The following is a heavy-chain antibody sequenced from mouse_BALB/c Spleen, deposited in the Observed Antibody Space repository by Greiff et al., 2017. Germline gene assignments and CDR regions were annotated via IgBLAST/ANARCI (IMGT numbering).Heavy chain of an antibody. V-gene: IGHV5-6-2*01. Sequence: DVKLVESGGGLVKLGGSLKLSCAASGFTFSSYYMSWVRQTPEKRLELVAAINSNGGSTYYPDTVKGRFTISRDNAKNTLYLQMSSLKSEDTALYYCARQGDEGAWFAYWGQGTLVTVSA. CDR2: INSNGGST. CDR3: ARQGDEGAWFAY. J-gene: IGHJ3*01. D-gene: IGHD3-3*01. CDR1: GFTFSSYY.